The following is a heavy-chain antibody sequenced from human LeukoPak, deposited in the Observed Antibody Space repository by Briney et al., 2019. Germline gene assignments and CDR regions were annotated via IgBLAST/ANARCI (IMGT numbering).Heavy chain of an antibody. CDR3: ARSRYDSSGYYGIIGN. D-gene: IGHD3-22*01. J-gene: IGHJ4*02. CDR1: GFTFSSYS. V-gene: IGHV3-21*01. CDR2: ISSSSIYK. Sequence: GGSLRLSCAASGFTFSSYSMNWVRQAPGKGLEWVSSISSSSIYKYYADSVKGRFTISRDNAKKSLYLQMNSLRAEDTAVYYCARSRYDSSGYYGIIGNWGQGTLVTVSA.